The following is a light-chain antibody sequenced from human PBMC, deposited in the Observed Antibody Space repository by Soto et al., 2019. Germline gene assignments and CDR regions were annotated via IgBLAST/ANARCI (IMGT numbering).Light chain of an antibody. CDR1: QRVASN. CDR3: QQYNNWPPLT. J-gene: IGKJ4*01. Sequence: EIVMTQSPATLSVSPGERPTLSSRASQRVASNLAWYQQKPGQAPRLLIYGASTRATGIPARFSGSGSGTEFTLTISSLQSEDFAVYYCQQYNNWPPLTFGGGTKVEIK. V-gene: IGKV3-15*01. CDR2: GAS.